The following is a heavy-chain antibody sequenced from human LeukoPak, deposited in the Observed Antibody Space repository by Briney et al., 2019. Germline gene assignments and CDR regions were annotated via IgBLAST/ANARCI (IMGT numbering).Heavy chain of an antibody. V-gene: IGHV4-34*01. CDR1: GGSFSGYY. CDR2: INHSGST. J-gene: IGHJ4*02. Sequence: PSETLSLTSAVYGGSFSGYYWSWIRQPPGKGLEWIGEINHSGSTNYNPSLKSRVTISVDTSKNQFSLKLSSVTAADTAVYYRARGPYYYDKFDYWGQGTLVTVSS. D-gene: IGHD3-22*01. CDR3: ARGPYYYDKFDY.